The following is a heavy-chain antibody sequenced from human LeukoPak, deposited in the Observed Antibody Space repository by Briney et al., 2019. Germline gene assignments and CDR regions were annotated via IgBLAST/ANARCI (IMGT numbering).Heavy chain of an antibody. CDR1: GGSISSSSYY. Sequence: TSETLSLTCTVSGGSISSSSYYWGWIRQPPGRGLEWIGSIYYSGSTYYNPSLKSRVTTSVDTSKNQFSLKLSSVTAADTAVYYCARLNYYDSSALDYWGQGTLVTVSS. CDR2: IYYSGST. J-gene: IGHJ4*02. V-gene: IGHV4-39*01. CDR3: ARLNYYDSSALDY. D-gene: IGHD3-22*01.